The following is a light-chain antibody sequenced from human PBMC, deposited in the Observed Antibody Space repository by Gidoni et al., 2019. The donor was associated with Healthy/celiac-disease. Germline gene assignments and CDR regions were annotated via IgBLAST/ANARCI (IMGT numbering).Light chain of an antibody. V-gene: IGKV3-15*01. J-gene: IGKJ2*01. Sequence: EIVMTQSPATLSVSPGERATLSCSASQSVSSNLAWYQQKPGQDTRLLIYGSSTRATGIPARFSGSGSGTEFTLTISSLKSEDCAVYYCKKYNNWTPYTFGQGTKLEIK. CDR3: KKYNNWTPYT. CDR2: GSS. CDR1: QSVSSN.